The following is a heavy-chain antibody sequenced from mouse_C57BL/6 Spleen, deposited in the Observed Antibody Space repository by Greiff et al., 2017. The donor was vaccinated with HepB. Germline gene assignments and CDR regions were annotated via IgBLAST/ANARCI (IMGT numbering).Heavy chain of an antibody. V-gene: IGHV1-52*01. Sequence: QVQLQQPGAKLVRPGSSVKLSCKASGYTFTSYWMHWVKQRPIQGLEWIGNIDPSDSETHYNQKFKDKATLTVDKSSSTAYMQLSSLTSEDSAVYYCARSNDYDAMDYWGQGTSVTVSS. J-gene: IGHJ4*01. CDR1: GYTFTSYW. CDR2: IDPSDSET. CDR3: ARSNDYDAMDY.